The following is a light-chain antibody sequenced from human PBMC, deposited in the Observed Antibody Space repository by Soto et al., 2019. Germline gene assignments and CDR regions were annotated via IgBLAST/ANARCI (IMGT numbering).Light chain of an antibody. CDR3: ATWDDSLNGGV. J-gene: IGLJ3*02. V-gene: IGLV1-44*01. CDR2: SNN. Sequence: SVLTQPPSASATPGQRVTISCSGGSSNIGSNTVNWYQQLPGTAPKLLIYSNNQRPSGVPDRFSGSKSGTSASLAISGLQSEDEADYYCATWDDSLNGGVFGGGTKLTVL. CDR1: SSNIGSNT.